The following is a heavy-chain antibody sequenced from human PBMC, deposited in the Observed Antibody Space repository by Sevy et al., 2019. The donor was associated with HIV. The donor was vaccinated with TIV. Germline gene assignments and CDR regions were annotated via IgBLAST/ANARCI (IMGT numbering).Heavy chain of an antibody. CDR2: IRYDGSNK. J-gene: IGHJ4*02. CDR3: AKDYARRFSTSSGDFDY. V-gene: IGHV3-30*02. D-gene: IGHD6-6*01. CDR1: GFSFSDYG. Sequence: GGSLRLSCAASGFSFSDYGMHWVRQAPGKGVEWVTLIRYDGSNKYYADSVKGRFTISRDNSKNTLYLQMNSLRAEDMAVYYCAKDYARRFSTSSGDFDYWGQGTLVTVSS.